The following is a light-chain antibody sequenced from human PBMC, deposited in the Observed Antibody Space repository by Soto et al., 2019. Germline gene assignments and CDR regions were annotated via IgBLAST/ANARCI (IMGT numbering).Light chain of an antibody. J-gene: IGKJ1*01. CDR2: LGS. V-gene: IGKV2-28*01. Sequence: DIVMTQSPLSLPVTPGEPASISCRSSQSLLYSNGYNYLDWYLQKPGQSPQLLIYLGSNRASGVPDRFSGSGSGTDFTLKISRVEAEDVGVYYCMQALQFPWTFGQGTKVEIK. CDR1: QSLLYSNGYNY. CDR3: MQALQFPWT.